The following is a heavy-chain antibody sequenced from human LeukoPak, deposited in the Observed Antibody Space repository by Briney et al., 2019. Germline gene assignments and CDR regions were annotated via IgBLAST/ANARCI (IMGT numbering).Heavy chain of an antibody. CDR3: ARGPLTGNLNRAFDI. D-gene: IGHD3-9*01. Sequence: GGSLRLSCAASGFTFSDYYTSWIRQAPGKGLEWVSYISSSSSYTNYADSVKGRFTISRDNAKNSLYLQMNSLRAEDTAVYYCARGPLTGNLNRAFDIWGQGTMVTVSS. J-gene: IGHJ3*02. CDR2: ISSSSSYT. V-gene: IGHV3-11*06. CDR1: GFTFSDYY.